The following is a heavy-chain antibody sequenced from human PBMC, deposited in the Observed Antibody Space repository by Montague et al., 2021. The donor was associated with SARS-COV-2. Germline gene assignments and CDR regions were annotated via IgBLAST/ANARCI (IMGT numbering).Heavy chain of an antibody. CDR2: IKPDEREI. D-gene: IGHD4-23*01. Sequence: SLRLSCAASGFTFSNIRMSWVRQAPGKGLEWVANIKPDEREIHYVDSVKGRFSISRDNAKNSLYLQMDNLRAEDTAIYYCAKNGGAHGLDVWGQGTSVSVSS. CDR3: AKNGGAHGLDV. J-gene: IGHJ6*02. CDR1: GFTFSNIR. V-gene: IGHV3-7*01.